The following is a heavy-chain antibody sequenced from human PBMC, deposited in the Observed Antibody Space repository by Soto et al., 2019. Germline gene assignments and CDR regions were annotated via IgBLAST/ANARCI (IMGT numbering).Heavy chain of an antibody. Sequence: GGSLRLSCAASGFTFSNYIMNWVRQAPGKGLEWVSYISSSSSTIYYADSVKGRFTISRDNAKKSLYLQMNSLRDEDTAVYYCASHAEGYYDSSGSQSDYWGQGILVTVSS. J-gene: IGHJ4*02. V-gene: IGHV3-48*02. CDR3: ASHAEGYYDSSGSQSDY. CDR2: ISSSSSTI. CDR1: GFTFSNYI. D-gene: IGHD3-22*01.